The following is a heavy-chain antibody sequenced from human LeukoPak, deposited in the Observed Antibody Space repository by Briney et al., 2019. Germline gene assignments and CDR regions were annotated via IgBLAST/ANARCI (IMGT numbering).Heavy chain of an antibody. V-gene: IGHV4-31*03. J-gene: IGHJ4*02. CDR2: IYYSGST. CDR3: ARSGEMATWSSDY. D-gene: IGHD5-24*01. CDR1: GGSISSGGYY. Sequence: PSETLSLTCTVSGGSISSGGYYWSWIRQHPGKGLEWTGYIYYSGSTYYNPSLKSRVTISVDTSKNQFSLKLSSVTAADTAVYYCARSGEMATWSSDYWGQGTLVTVSS.